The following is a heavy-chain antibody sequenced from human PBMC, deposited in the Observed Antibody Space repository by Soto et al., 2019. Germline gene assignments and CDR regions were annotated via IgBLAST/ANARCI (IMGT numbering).Heavy chain of an antibody. Sequence: PGGSLRLSCAASGFTFSSYSMNWVRQAPGKGLEWVAVISYDGSNKYYADSVKGRFTISRDNSKNTLYLQMNSLRAEDTAVYYCATDPVGVSYYFDDWGQGTLVTVSS. J-gene: IGHJ4*02. V-gene: IGHV3-30*03. CDR2: ISYDGSNK. CDR3: ATDPVGVSYYFDD. D-gene: IGHD1-26*01. CDR1: GFTFSSYS.